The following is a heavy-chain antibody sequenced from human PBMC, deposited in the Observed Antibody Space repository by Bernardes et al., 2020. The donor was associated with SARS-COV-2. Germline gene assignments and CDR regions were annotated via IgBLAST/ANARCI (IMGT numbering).Heavy chain of an antibody. J-gene: IGHJ4*02. D-gene: IGHD2-2*01. CDR3: ARRRQLLTPYFDP. CDR1: GYTFNSYG. CDR2: ISPYNGDT. Sequence: ASVKVSCKASGYTFNSYGMSWVRQAPGQGLEWVGWISPYNGDTSYAQNIQGRVTMTTDTSTSTAYMELRSLTSDDTAVYYCARRRQLLTPYFDPWGQGTLVTVSS. V-gene: IGHV1-18*01.